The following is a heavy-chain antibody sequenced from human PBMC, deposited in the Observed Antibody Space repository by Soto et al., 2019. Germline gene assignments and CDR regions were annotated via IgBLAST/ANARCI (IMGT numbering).Heavy chain of an antibody. Sequence: PGWSLRLSCASSVFTFSVHSMNWVRRAPGKGLEWVSYISSTSSARYYADSVRGRFTISRDNVKYSLYLQMNSLTDEDTAVYYCARDSDIYYGMDVWGQGTTVTVSS. CDR3: ARDSDIYYGMDV. J-gene: IGHJ6*02. CDR2: ISSTSSAR. V-gene: IGHV3-48*02. D-gene: IGHD3-9*01. CDR1: VFTFSVHS.